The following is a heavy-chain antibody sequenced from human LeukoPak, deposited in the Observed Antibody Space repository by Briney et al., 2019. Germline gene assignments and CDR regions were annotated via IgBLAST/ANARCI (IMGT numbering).Heavy chain of an antibody. Sequence: GGSLRLSCAASGFAFSNYAMHWVRQAPGKGLEYVSGIYGNGGGTNYANSVKGRLTISRDDSRNTLYLQMGSLRVEDMAVYYCAGDSVTSGWSDFDYWGQGTLVTVFS. J-gene: IGHJ4*02. CDR3: AGDSVTSGWSDFDY. CDR1: GFAFSNYA. D-gene: IGHD6-19*01. V-gene: IGHV3-64*01. CDR2: IYGNGGGT.